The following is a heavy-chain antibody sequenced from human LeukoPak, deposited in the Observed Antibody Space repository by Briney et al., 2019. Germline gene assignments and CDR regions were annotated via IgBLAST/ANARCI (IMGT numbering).Heavy chain of an antibody. J-gene: IGHJ4*02. CDR1: GFTVSNNY. V-gene: IGHV3-30*04. Sequence: PGGSLRLSCAASGFTVSNNYMTWVRQAPGKGLEWVALISYDGSNKYYGDSVKGRFTISRDNSKNTLYLQMNSLRADDTAVYYCATDSSPDFWGQGTLVTVSS. CDR3: ATDSSPDF. D-gene: IGHD3-22*01. CDR2: ISYDGSNK.